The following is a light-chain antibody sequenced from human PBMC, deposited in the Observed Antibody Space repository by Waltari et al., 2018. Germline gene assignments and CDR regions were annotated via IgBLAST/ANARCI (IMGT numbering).Light chain of an antibody. CDR2: GAS. V-gene: IGKV3-15*01. J-gene: IGKJ2*01. Sequence: ETVMTQSPATLSVSPGGRATLSCRASQSLGTNLAWYQQKPGQAPRLLIYGASSRATGVPGSFSGSGSGTDFTLTISSLQSEDFVVYYCQQYNNWPLYTFGQGTKLEI. CDR1: QSLGTN. CDR3: QQYNNWPLYT.